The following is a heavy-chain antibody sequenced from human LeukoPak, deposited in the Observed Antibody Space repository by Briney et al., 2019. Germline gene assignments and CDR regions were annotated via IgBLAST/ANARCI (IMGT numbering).Heavy chain of an antibody. CDR3: ATRLYYYDSSGYYSEYFQH. Sequence: GGSLRLSCAASGFTFSSYAMSWVRPAPGRGLEWVSAISGSGGSTYYADSAKGRFTISRDNSKNTLYLQMNSLRAEDTAVYYCATRLYYYDSSGYYSEYFQHWGQGTLVTVSS. J-gene: IGHJ1*01. CDR2: ISGSGGST. V-gene: IGHV3-23*01. D-gene: IGHD3-22*01. CDR1: GFTFSSYA.